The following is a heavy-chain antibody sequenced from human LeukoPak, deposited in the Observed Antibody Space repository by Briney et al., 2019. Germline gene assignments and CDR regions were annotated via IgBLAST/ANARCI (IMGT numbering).Heavy chain of an antibody. J-gene: IGHJ5*02. V-gene: IGHV1-69*02. CDR1: GYTFTSYT. D-gene: IGHD3-22*01. CDR2: IIPILGIA. Sequence: GASVKVSCKASGYTFTSYTISWVRQAPGQGLEWMGRIIPILGIANYAQKFQGRVTITADKSTSTAYMELSSLRSEDTAVYYCARGDAPTYYYDSSGYLWFDPWGQGTLVTVSS. CDR3: ARGDAPTYYYDSSGYLWFDP.